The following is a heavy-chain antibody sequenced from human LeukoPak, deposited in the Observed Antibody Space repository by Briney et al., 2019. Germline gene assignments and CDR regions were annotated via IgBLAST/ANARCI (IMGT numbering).Heavy chain of an antibody. Sequence: ASVKVSCKASGGTFSSYAISWVRQAPGQGLEWMGGIIPISGTANYAQKFQGRVTITTDESTSTAYMELSSLRSEDTAVYYCALIPKYCSSTSCYLNGWFDPWGQGTLVTVSS. V-gene: IGHV1-69*05. CDR2: IIPISGTA. D-gene: IGHD2-2*01. J-gene: IGHJ5*02. CDR1: GGTFSSYA. CDR3: ALIPKYCSSTSCYLNGWFDP.